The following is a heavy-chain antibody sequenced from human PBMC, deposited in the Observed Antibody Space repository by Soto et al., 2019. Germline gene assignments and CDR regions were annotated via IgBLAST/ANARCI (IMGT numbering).Heavy chain of an antibody. D-gene: IGHD2-2*01. CDR3: ARDKRSSYFDY. V-gene: IGHV4-31*02. Sequence: SDTLSITLNVSSGSISSGGDYWILKSHHPWKGLEWIGYIYYSGSTYYNPSLKSRVTISVDTSKNQFSLKLSSVTAADTAVYYCARDKRSSYFDYWGQGTLVTVSS. J-gene: IGHJ4*02. CDR1: SGSISSGGDY. CDR2: IYYSGST.